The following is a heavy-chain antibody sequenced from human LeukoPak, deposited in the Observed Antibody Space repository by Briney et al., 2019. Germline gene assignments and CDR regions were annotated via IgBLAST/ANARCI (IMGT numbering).Heavy chain of an antibody. CDR3: ARGSVLRHFNY. CDR2: IYYSGST. V-gene: IGHV4-34*01. Sequence: SETLSLTCAVYGGPFSGYYWGWIRQPPGKGLGWIGSIYYSGSTYYNPSLKSRVTISVDTSKNQFSLKLSSVTAADTAVYYCARGSVLRHFNYWGQGTLVTVSS. J-gene: IGHJ4*02. CDR1: GGPFSGYY. D-gene: IGHD3-3*01.